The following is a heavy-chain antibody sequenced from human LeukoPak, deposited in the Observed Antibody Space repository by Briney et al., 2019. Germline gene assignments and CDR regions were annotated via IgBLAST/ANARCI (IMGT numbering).Heavy chain of an antibody. CDR3: AKRGVVIRVILVGFHKEAYYFDS. V-gene: IGHV3-23*01. CDR1: GITLSNYG. CDR2: ISDSGGRT. D-gene: IGHD3-22*01. J-gene: IGHJ4*02. Sequence: EGSLRLSCAVSGITLSNYGMSWVRQAPGKGLEWVAGISDSGGRTNYADSVKGRFTISRDNPKNTLYLQMNSLRAEDTAVYFCAKRGVVIRVILVGFHKEAYYFDSWGQGALVTVSS.